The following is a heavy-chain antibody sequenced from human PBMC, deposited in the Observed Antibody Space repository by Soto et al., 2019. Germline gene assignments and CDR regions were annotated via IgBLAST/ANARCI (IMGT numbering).Heavy chain of an antibody. D-gene: IGHD3-10*01. Sequence: GGSLRLSCAGSGFSFSSHGMNWVRQAPGKGLEWLSYISRSSSVIYYSDSVKGRFTISRDNARDSLYLQMNSLRAEDTAVYYCARDSGSTYYYYYMDVWGKGTTVTVSS. CDR1: GFSFSSHG. J-gene: IGHJ6*03. CDR2: ISRSSSVI. V-gene: IGHV3-48*01. CDR3: ARDSGSTYYYYYMDV.